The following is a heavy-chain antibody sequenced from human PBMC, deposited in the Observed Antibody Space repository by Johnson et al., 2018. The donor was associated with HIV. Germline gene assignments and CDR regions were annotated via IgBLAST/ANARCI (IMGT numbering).Heavy chain of an antibody. D-gene: IGHD6-6*01. CDR1: RFTFSSYA. CDR3: ANGPIKYSRSSRGGAFDI. J-gene: IGHJ3*02. CDR2: ISYDGSKR. V-gene: IGHV3-30*01. Sequence: VQLVESGGGVVQPGRSLRLSCAASRFTFSSYAMHWVRQAPGKGLEWVAVISYDGSKRYYADSVRGRFTISRDNSKSTLYLQMNSLRAEDTAVYYCANGPIKYSRSSRGGAFDIWGQGTMVTVSS.